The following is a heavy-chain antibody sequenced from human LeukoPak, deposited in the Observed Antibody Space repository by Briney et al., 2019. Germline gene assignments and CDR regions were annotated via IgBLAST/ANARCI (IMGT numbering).Heavy chain of an antibody. CDR3: ARDLYDSSGYKFDY. Sequence: ASVKVSCKASGYTFTGYYMHSVRQAPGQGLEWMGRINPNSGGTNYAQKFQGRVTMTRDTSISTAYMELSRLRSDDTAVYYCARDLYDSSGYKFDYWGQGTLVTVSS. CDR1: GYTFTGYY. D-gene: IGHD3-22*01. V-gene: IGHV1-2*06. CDR2: INPNSGGT. J-gene: IGHJ4*02.